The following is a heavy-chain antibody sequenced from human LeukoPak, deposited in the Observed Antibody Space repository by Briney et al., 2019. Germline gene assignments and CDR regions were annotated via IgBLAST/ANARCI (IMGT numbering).Heavy chain of an antibody. CDR2: ISPGGNTI. CDR3: ARVRGPTVTTMYFDY. J-gene: IGHJ4*02. V-gene: IGHV3-48*04. D-gene: IGHD4-17*01. Sequence: PGGSLRLSCAGSGFIFRSHGMIWVRQAPGRGLEWVSYISPGGNTIYYADSMKGRFTVSRDDAKNSLPLYMNSLRAEDTAVYYCARVRGPTVTTMYFDYWGQGTLVTVSS. CDR1: GFIFRSHG.